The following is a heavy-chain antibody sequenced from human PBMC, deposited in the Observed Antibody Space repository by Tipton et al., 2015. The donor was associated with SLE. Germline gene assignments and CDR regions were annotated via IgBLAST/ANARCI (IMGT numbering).Heavy chain of an antibody. CDR2: IYDSGKT. J-gene: IGHJ3*01. CDR3: ARENVAADGALDV. V-gene: IGHV4-38-2*02. CDR1: GYFFSSGHYSGYF. Sequence: TLSLTCAVSGYFFSSGHYSGYFRGWIRQPPGKGLEWIGNIYDSGKTYYNPSLKSRLTMSVDTSKNQFSLTVNSVTAADTAVYYCARENVAADGALDVWGQGTMVTVSS. D-gene: IGHD6-13*01.